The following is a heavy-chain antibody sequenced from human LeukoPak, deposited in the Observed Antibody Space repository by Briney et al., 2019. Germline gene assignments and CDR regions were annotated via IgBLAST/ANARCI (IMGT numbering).Heavy chain of an antibody. J-gene: IGHJ5*02. CDR2: ISGSGGST. Sequence: GGSLRLSCAASGFTFSSYAMSWVRQAPGKGLEWVSAISGSGGSTYYADSVKGRFTISRDNSKNTLYLQMNSLRAEDTAVYYCAKDPGVMRNFVDTAMATGWFDPWGQGTLVTVSS. CDR3: AKDPGVMRNFVDTAMATGWFDP. CDR1: GFTFSSYA. V-gene: IGHV3-23*01. D-gene: IGHD5-18*01.